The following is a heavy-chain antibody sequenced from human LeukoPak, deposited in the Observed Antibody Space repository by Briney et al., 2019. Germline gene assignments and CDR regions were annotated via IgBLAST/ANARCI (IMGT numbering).Heavy chain of an antibody. CDR2: IKQDGSEK. Sequence: GGSLRLSCAASGFTLGSYQMNWVRQAPGKGLEWVANIKQDGSEKYYVDSVKGRFTISRDNAKNSLYLQMNSLRAEDTAVYYCAREWWLVFGYWGQGTLVTVSS. V-gene: IGHV3-7*04. J-gene: IGHJ4*02. CDR3: AREWWLVFGY. CDR1: GFTLGSYQ. D-gene: IGHD6-19*01.